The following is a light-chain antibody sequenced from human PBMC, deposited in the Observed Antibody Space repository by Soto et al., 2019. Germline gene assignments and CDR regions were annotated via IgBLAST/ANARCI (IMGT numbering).Light chain of an antibody. V-gene: IGLV2-14*01. Sequence: QSVLTQPASVSGSPGQSITISCTGRSSDVGGRDYVSWYQQHPGKAPKVIIYEVTKWPSGVSGRFSGSKSGNTASLTISGLQPEDEADYYCSSFTNTYTWVFGGGTKVTVL. CDR3: SSFTNTYTWV. J-gene: IGLJ3*02. CDR1: SSDVGGRDY. CDR2: EVT.